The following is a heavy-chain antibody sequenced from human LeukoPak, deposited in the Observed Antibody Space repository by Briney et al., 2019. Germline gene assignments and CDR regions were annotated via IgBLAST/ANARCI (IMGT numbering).Heavy chain of an antibody. D-gene: IGHD6-13*01. Sequence: GGSLRLSCAASGFTFSRYWMHWVRQGPGKGLVWVSRINSDGSSTSYADSVKGRFTISRDNSKNTLYLQMNSLRAEDTAVYYCAKVAAAGYNWFDPWGQGTLVTVSS. V-gene: IGHV3-74*01. CDR2: INSDGSST. CDR3: AKVAAAGYNWFDP. CDR1: GFTFSRYW. J-gene: IGHJ5*02.